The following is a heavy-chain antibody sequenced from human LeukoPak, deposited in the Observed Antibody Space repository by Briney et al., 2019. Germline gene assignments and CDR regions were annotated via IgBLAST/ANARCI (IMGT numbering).Heavy chain of an antibody. V-gene: IGHV3-7*03. CDR1: GFTFSSYW. D-gene: IGHD2-21*01. Sequence: GGSLRLSCAASGFTFSSYWMTWVRQAPGKGLEWVANIKQDGSEKYYVDSVKGRFTISRDNSENPVYLQMDSLTTEDTAVYYCAKEKDTIYFDLWGQGTLVTVSA. CDR3: AKEKDTIYFDL. J-gene: IGHJ3*01. CDR2: IKQDGSEK.